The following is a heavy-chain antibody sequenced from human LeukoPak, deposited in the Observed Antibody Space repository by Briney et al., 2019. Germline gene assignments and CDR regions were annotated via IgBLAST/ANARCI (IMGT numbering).Heavy chain of an antibody. V-gene: IGHV4-34*01. J-gene: IGHJ4*02. CDR3: AGRGEALFDY. D-gene: IGHD3-16*01. CDR1: GGSFSGYY. CDR2: INHSGST. Sequence: SETLSLTCAVYGGSFSGYYWSWIRQPPGKGLEWIGEINHSGSTNYNPSLKSRVTMSVDTSKNQFSLKLSSVTAADTAVYYCAGRGEALFDYWGQGTLVTVSS.